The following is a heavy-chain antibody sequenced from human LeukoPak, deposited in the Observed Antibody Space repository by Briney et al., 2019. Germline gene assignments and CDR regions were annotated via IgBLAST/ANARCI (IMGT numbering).Heavy chain of an antibody. J-gene: IGHJ6*02. CDR2: TYYSGST. V-gene: IGHV4-59*01. Sequence: PSETLSLTCTVSGGSISSYYWSWIRQPPGKGLEWIGYTYYSGSTNYNPSLKSRVTISVDTSKNQFSLKLSSVTAADTAVYYCAREGPRYYDFWSGSYYYYGMDVWGQGTTVTVSS. CDR1: GGSISSYY. CDR3: AREGPRYYDFWSGSYYYYGMDV. D-gene: IGHD3-3*01.